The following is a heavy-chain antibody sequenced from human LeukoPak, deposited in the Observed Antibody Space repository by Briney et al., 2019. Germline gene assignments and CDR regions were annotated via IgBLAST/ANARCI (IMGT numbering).Heavy chain of an antibody. Sequence: PGGSLRLSCAASGFTFSSYSMNWVRQAPGEGLEWVSSISSSSIYIYYADSVKGRFTISRDNAKNSLYLQMNSLRAEDTAVYYCARDGHSYGHDYWGQGTLVTVSS. CDR1: GFTFSSYS. V-gene: IGHV3-21*01. CDR2: ISSSSIYI. D-gene: IGHD5-18*01. J-gene: IGHJ4*02. CDR3: ARDGHSYGHDY.